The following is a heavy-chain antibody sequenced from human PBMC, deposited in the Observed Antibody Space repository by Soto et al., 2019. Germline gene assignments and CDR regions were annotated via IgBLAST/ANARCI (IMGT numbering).Heavy chain of an antibody. CDR2: INAGNGNT. Sequence: ASVKVSCKASGYTFTSYAMHWVRQAPGQRLEWMGWINAGNGNTKYSQKFQGRVTITRDTSASTAYMELSSLRSEDTAVYYCARDTLYYDFWSGYLRWGQGTLVTAPQ. CDR3: ARDTLYYDFWSGYLR. CDR1: GYTFTSYA. D-gene: IGHD3-3*01. J-gene: IGHJ4*02. V-gene: IGHV1-3*01.